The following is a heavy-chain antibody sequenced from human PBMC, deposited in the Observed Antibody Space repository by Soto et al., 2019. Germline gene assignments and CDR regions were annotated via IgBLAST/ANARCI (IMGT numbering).Heavy chain of an antibody. V-gene: IGHV3-11*06. CDR3: VRGGGGGLFDP. J-gene: IGHJ5*02. CDR2: ISPGSRYP. Sequence: GGSLRLSCASSGFTFSGYYMSWIRQAPGKGLEWLSYISPGSRYPAYADSVKGRFTISRDNTRRSLSLQMNSLTVDDTAIYYCVRGGGGGLFDPWGQGSMVTVSS. D-gene: IGHD2-15*01. CDR1: GFTFSGYY.